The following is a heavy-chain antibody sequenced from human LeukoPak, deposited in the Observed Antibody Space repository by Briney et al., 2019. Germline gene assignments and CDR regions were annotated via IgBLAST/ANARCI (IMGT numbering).Heavy chain of an antibody. V-gene: IGHV4-31*03. Sequence: SQTLSLTCTVSGGSISSGGYYWSWIRQHPGKGLEWIGYIYYSGSTYYNPSLKSRVTISVDTSKNQFSLKLSSVTAADTAVYYCARGRGGADFWSGYYPSSLVWYFDLWGRGTLVTVSS. CDR3: ARGRGGADFWSGYYPSSLVWYFDL. D-gene: IGHD3-3*01. CDR1: GGSISSGGYY. CDR2: IYYSGST. J-gene: IGHJ2*01.